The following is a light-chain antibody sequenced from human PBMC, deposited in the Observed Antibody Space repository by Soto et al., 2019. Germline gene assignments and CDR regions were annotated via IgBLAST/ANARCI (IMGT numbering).Light chain of an antibody. CDR3: QQYNSYSRS. CDR1: QSISSW. J-gene: IGKJ1*01. Sequence: DIQMTQSPSTLSASVGYRVTITCRASQSISSWLAWYQQKPGKASKLLMYKASSLESGVPSRFSGSGSGTEFTLTISSLQPDDFATYYCQQYNSYSRSFGQGTKVEIK. V-gene: IGKV1-5*03. CDR2: KAS.